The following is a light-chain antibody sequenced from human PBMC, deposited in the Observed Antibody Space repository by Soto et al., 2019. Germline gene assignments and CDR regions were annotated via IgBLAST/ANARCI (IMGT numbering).Light chain of an antibody. Sequence: IQLTQSPSSLSASVGDRVTIACRASESISDYLNWYQHKPGEAPKVLVYSASTLRGGVPSRFSGTGSGTEFTLTISSLQPEDVATYYCQQTFSNLLSFGGGTKVKIK. CDR1: ESISDY. CDR3: QQTFSNLLS. V-gene: IGKV1-39*01. CDR2: SAS. J-gene: IGKJ4*01.